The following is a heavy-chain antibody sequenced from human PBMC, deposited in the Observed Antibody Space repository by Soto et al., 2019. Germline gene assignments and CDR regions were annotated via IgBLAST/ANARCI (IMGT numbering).Heavy chain of an antibody. D-gene: IGHD2-15*01. J-gene: IGHJ4*02. CDR2: ISGSGGST. V-gene: IGHV3-23*01. Sequence: GGSLRLSCAVSGFTFSNYGMSWVRQAPGKGLEWVSTISGSGGSTYYADSVKGRFTISRDNSKNTLYLQMNSLRSEDTAVYYCATATPIVATTYFDYWGQGTLVTVSS. CDR1: GFTFSNYG. CDR3: ATATPIVATTYFDY.